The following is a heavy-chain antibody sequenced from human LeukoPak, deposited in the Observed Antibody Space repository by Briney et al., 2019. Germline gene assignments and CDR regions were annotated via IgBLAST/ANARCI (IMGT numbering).Heavy chain of an antibody. Sequence: PGGSLRLSCAASGFTFDDYAMHWVRQAPGKGLEWVSGITWNSGNIGYADSVKGRFTISRDNAKNSLYLQLNSLRAEDTAVYYCARARGGYDFDYWGQGTLVTVSS. D-gene: IGHD5-12*01. CDR2: ITWNSGNI. CDR3: ARARGGYDFDY. CDR1: GFTFDDYA. J-gene: IGHJ4*02. V-gene: IGHV3-9*01.